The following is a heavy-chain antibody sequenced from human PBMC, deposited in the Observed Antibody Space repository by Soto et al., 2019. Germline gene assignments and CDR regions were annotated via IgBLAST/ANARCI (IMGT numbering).Heavy chain of an antibody. D-gene: IGHD2-15*01. CDR2: ISDSGST. CDR3: ARHTPAISISDH. Sequence: QLQLQESGPGLVKPSETLSLTCTVSGGSISSSSYYWGWIRQPPGKGLEWIGRISDSGSTYYNPSLKSRVTISVDTSKNQFSLKLSSVTAADTAVYYCARHTPAISISDHWGQGTLVTVSS. J-gene: IGHJ4*02. V-gene: IGHV4-39*01. CDR1: GGSISSSSYY.